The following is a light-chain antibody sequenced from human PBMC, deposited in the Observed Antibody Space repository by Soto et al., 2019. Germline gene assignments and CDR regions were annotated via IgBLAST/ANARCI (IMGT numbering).Light chain of an antibody. CDR1: NIGSKS. J-gene: IGLJ2*01. CDR3: QVWDSSRNHVI. CDR2: YDS. Sequence: SYELTQAPSVSVAPGKTARITCGGNNIGSKSVHWYQQKSGQAPVLVIFYDSDRHSGIPERFSGSNSGNTATLIINRVEAVDEADYYCQVWDSSRNHVIFGGGTKLTVL. V-gene: IGLV3-21*04.